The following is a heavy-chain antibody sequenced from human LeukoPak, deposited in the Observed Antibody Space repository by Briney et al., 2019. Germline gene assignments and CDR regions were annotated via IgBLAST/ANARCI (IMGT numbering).Heavy chain of an antibody. CDR1: GYTFTSYY. CDR3: ARSPIHYDFWSRFDP. V-gene: IGHV1-46*01. Sequence: GASVKVSCKASGYTFTSYYMHWVRQAPGQGLEWMGIINPSGDNTNYAQKFQGRVTMTRDMSTSTVYMELSSLRSEDTAVYYCARSPIHYDFWSRFDPWGQGTLVTVSP. CDR2: INPSGDNT. D-gene: IGHD3-3*01. J-gene: IGHJ5*02.